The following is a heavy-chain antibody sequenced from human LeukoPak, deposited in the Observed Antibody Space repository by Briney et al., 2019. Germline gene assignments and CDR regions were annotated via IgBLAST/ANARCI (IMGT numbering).Heavy chain of an antibody. Sequence: SGGSLRLSCAASGFTLSSYAMSWVRQAPGKGLELVSATSGSGGSTYYADSVKGRFTISRDNSKNTLYLQTNSLRAEDTAVYYCAKGRLSGVVVAGYGMDVWGQGTTITVSS. V-gene: IGHV3-23*01. D-gene: IGHD6-19*01. CDR3: AKGRLSGVVVAGYGMDV. CDR2: TSGSGGST. J-gene: IGHJ6*02. CDR1: GFTLSSYA.